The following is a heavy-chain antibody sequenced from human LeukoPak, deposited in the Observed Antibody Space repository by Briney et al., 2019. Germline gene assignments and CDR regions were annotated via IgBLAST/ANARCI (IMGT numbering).Heavy chain of an antibody. J-gene: IGHJ4*02. D-gene: IGHD6-13*01. CDR2: IYYSGST. CDR3: ARDGQQQLESLDY. CDR1: GGSISSSSYY. Sequence: PSETLSLTCTVSGGSISSSSYYWGWIRQPPGKGLEWIGSIYYSGSTYYNPSLKSRVTISVDTSKNQFSLKLSSVTAADTAVYYCARDGQQQLESLDYWGQGTLVTVSS. V-gene: IGHV4-39*07.